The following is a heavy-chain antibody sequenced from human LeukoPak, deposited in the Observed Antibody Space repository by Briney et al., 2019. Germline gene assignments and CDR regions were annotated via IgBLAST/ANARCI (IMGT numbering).Heavy chain of an antibody. CDR1: GFTFSSYS. CDR2: ISSSSSYI. V-gene: IGHV3-21*01. D-gene: IGHD3-22*01. Sequence: AGGSLRLSCAASGFTFSSYSMNWVRQAPGKGLEWVSSISSSSSYIYYADSVKGRFTISRDNAKNSLYLQMNSLRAEDTAVYYCARDYYDGSGYYSPAIRYWGQGTLVTVSS. CDR3: ARDYYDGSGYYSPAIRY. J-gene: IGHJ4*02.